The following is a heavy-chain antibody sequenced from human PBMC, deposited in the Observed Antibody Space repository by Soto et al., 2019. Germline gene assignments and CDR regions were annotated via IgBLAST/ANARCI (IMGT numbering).Heavy chain of an antibody. V-gene: IGHV1-18*01. CDR2: IDPSNGNT. CDR3: ARGVPESNAYYYYMDV. Sequence: QVQLLQSGGEVRKPGASVKVSCKASGYTFSKYGISWVRQARGQGLEWMAWIDPSNGNTNYAQKFQGRATLTTDTSTTTAYMDLRSVKSDDTAVYFCARGVPESNAYYYYMDVWGKGTTVTVSS. CDR1: GYTFSKYG. J-gene: IGHJ6*03.